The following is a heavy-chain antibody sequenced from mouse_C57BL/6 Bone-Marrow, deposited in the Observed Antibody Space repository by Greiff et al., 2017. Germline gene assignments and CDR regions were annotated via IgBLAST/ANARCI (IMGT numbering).Heavy chain of an antibody. J-gene: IGHJ3*01. CDR2: IDPSDSYT. CDR1: GYTFTSYW. D-gene: IGHD1-1*01. CDR3: ARDYGFAY. Sequence: QVQLKQPGAELVMPGASVKLSCKASGYTFTSYWMHWVKQRPGQGLEWIGEIDPSDSYTNYNQKFKGKSTLTVDKSSSTAYMQLSSLTSEDSAVYYCARDYGFAYWGQGTLVTVSA. V-gene: IGHV1-69*01.